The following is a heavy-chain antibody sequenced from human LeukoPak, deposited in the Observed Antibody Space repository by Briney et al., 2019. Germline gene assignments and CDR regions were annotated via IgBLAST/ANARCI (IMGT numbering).Heavy chain of an antibody. CDR1: GGSISSYY. D-gene: IGHD6-19*01. CDR3: ARVLVVGNTGYYLDV. Sequence: SETLSLTCTVSGGSISSYYWTWIRQPPGKGLEWIGYIHYSGSTNYNPSLKSRVTISVDTSKTQFSLNLSSVTAADTAVYYCARVLVVGNTGYYLDVWGKGTTVTVSS. CDR2: IHYSGST. J-gene: IGHJ6*03. V-gene: IGHV4-59*01.